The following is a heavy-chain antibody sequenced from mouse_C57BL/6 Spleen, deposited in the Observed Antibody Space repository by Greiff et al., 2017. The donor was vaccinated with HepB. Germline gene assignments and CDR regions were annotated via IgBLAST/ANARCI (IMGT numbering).Heavy chain of an antibody. Sequence: QVQLKESGAELVRPGSSVKLSCKASGYTFTSYWMHWVKQTPIQGLEWIGNIDPSDSETHYNQKFKDKATLTVDKSSSTAYMQLSSLTSEDSAVYYCARSSLLRSLRYFDVWGTGTTVTVSS. CDR2: IDPSDSET. CDR1: GYTFTSYW. V-gene: IGHV1-52*01. J-gene: IGHJ1*03. D-gene: IGHD1-2*01. CDR3: ARSSLLRSLRYFDV.